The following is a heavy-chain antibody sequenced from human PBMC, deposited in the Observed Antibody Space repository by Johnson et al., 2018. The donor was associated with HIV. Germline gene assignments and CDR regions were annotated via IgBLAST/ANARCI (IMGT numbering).Heavy chain of an antibody. CDR2: ISSDGTDT. V-gene: IGHV3-74*02. Sequence: VQLVESGGGLVQSGGSLRLSCAASGFTFSSYWMHWVRQGPGKGLVWVSRISSDGTDTYYADSVKGRFTISRDNARNTMFVQMKSLRAEDTAVYYCARSGPNWAFDFWGQGTMVTVSS. D-gene: IGHD1-1*01. CDR3: ARSGPNWAFDF. CDR1: GFTFSSYW. J-gene: IGHJ3*01.